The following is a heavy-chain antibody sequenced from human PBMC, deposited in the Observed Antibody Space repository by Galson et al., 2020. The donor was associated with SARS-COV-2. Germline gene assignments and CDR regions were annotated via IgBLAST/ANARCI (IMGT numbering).Heavy chain of an antibody. D-gene: IGHD3-22*01. CDR3: ARGHHQITTLVVFLSGWSFYFDS. Sequence: SETLSLTCAVYGGSFNGYYWSWIRQSPGTGLEWIGEINHCGSINYNPTPNSRVTMSVATSKNQISLKLTSITVADTAVYYCARGHHQITTLVVFLSGWSFYFDSWGQGTLVTVSS. V-gene: IGHV4-34*01. CDR1: GGSFNGYY. CDR2: INHCGSI. J-gene: IGHJ4*02.